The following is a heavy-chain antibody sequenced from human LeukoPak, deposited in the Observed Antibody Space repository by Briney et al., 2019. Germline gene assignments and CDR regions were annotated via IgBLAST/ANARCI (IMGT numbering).Heavy chain of an antibody. D-gene: IGHD3-22*01. CDR3: ARGGLYYYDSSGYYYPFDY. J-gene: IGHJ4*02. CDR1: GFTFSSYA. Sequence: PGGSLRLSCAASGFTFSSYAMHWVRQAPGKGLEWVAVISYDGSNKYYADSVKGRFTISRDNSKNTLYLQMNSLRAEDTAVYYCARGGLYYYDSSGYYYPFDYWGQGTLVTVSS. V-gene: IGHV3-30*04. CDR2: ISYDGSNK.